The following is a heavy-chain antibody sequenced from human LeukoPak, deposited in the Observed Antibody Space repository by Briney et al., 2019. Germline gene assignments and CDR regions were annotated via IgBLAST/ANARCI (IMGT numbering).Heavy chain of an antibody. CDR3: ARDLGAYVSSGYRFDP. D-gene: IGHD3-22*01. CDR1: GYTFTSYG. J-gene: IGHJ5*02. CDR2: ISPYNGDT. V-gene: IGHV1-18*01. Sequence: ASVKVSCKASGYTFTSYGMSWVRQAPGQGLEWMGWISPYNGDTNYAQNVQGRVTMTTDTSTSTAYMELRSLRSDDTAVYYCARDLGAYVSSGYRFDPWGQGTLVTVSS.